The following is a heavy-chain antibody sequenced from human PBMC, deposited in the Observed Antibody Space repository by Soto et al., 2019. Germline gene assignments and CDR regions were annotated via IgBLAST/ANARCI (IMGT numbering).Heavy chain of an antibody. CDR1: GGSITSYY. CDR2: IYYSGSP. CDR3: ARISSAPPHYQYYYLDL. J-gene: IGHJ6*03. D-gene: IGHD6-6*01. V-gene: IGHV4-59*08. Sequence: SETLSLTCTVSGGSITSYYWTWIRQSPGKGLEWIGYIYYSGSPSYNQSLKSRVTISTDTSKNQFSLKVNSVTAADTAVYYCARISSAPPHYQYYYLDLWGKGASVTVSS.